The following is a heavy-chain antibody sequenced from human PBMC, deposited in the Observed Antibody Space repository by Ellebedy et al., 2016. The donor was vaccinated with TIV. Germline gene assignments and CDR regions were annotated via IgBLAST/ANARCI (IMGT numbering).Heavy chain of an antibody. V-gene: IGHV3-48*04. CDR3: AREFGRFGDT. J-gene: IGHJ5*02. D-gene: IGHD3-10*01. CDR1: GFTFSTSS. CDR2: ISSSSSTI. Sequence: GGSLTLSXVASGFTFSTSSMHWVRQAPGKGLEWVSYISSSSSTIYYADSVKGRFTISRDNAKNSLYLQMNSLRAEDTAVYYCAREFGRFGDTWGQGTLFTVSS.